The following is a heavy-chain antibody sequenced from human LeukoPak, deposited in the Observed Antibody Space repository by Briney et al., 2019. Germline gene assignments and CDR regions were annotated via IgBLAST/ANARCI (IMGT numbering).Heavy chain of an antibody. J-gene: IGHJ4*02. V-gene: IGHV4-38-2*02. CDR2: IYHSGST. CDR1: GYSVSSVYY. D-gene: IGHD1-26*01. Sequence: PSETLSLTCTASGYSVSSVYYWGWIRQPPGKGLEWIGSIYHSGSTYYNPSLKSRVTISVDTSKNQFSLKLSSVTAADTAVYYCARGTPDSGRYYPFDYWGQGTLVTVSS. CDR3: ARGTPDSGRYYPFDY.